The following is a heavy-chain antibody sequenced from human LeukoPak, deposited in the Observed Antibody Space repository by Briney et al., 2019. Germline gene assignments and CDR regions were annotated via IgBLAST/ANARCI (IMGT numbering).Heavy chain of an antibody. Sequence: SETLSLTCTVSGGSISSGSYYWSWIRQPAGKGLEWIGRIYTSGSTNYNPSLKSRVTISVDTSKNQFSLKLSSVTAADTAVYYGASSLLGRGGAALNLDDYWGRGPLVTVSS. CDR2: IYTSGST. CDR3: ASSLLGRGGAALNLDDY. J-gene: IGHJ4*02. D-gene: IGHD3-16*01. V-gene: IGHV4-61*02. CDR1: GGSISSGSYY.